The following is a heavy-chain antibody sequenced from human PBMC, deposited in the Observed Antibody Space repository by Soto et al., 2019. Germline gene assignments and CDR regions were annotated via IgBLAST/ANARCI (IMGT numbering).Heavy chain of an antibody. Sequence: PSQTLSLTCAISGDSVSSNSAAWNWIRQSPSRGLEWLGRTYYRSKWYNDYAVSVKSRITINPDTSKNQFSLQLNSVTPEDTALYYCAREGGYSSGWYSGDAFDIWGQGTMVTVSS. V-gene: IGHV6-1*01. CDR1: GDSVSSNSAA. J-gene: IGHJ3*02. CDR2: TYYRSKWYN. CDR3: AREGGYSSGWYSGDAFDI. D-gene: IGHD6-19*01.